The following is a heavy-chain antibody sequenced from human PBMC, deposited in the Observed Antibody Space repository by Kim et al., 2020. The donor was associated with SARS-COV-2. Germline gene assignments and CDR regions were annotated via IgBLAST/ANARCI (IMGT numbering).Heavy chain of an antibody. CDR3: ARDIVVVVAAILGGYNWFDP. D-gene: IGHD2-15*01. Sequence: SETLSLTCTVSGGSISSSSYYWGWIRQPPGKGLEWIGSIYYSGSTYYNPSLKSRVTISVDTSKNQFSLKLSSVTAADTAVYYCARDIVVVVAAILGGYNWFDPWGQGTLVTVSS. J-gene: IGHJ5*02. CDR1: GGSISSSSYY. V-gene: IGHV4-39*02. CDR2: IYYSGST.